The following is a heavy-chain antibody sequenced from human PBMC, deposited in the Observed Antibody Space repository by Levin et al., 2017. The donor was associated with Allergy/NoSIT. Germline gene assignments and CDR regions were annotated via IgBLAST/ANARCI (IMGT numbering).Heavy chain of an antibody. D-gene: IGHD3-10*01. J-gene: IGHJ4*02. CDR2: IKSRSDGGTT. V-gene: IGHV3-15*01. Sequence: GGSLRLSCAASGFTFRNAMMSWVRQAPGKGLEWVGRIKSRSDGGTTEYASPVKGRFTLSRDDSKNTLFLEMNSLKPEDSGVYYCATEEGSFYFWGRGTRVTVSS. CDR1: GFTFRNAM. CDR3: ATEEGSFYF.